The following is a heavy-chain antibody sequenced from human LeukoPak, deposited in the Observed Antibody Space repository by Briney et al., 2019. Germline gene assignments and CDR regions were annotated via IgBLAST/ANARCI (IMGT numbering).Heavy chain of an antibody. CDR1: GASISSGGYA. Sequence: PTQSLSLTFAVSGASISSGGYAWSCIRQPPGEGMEWIGYIYHSGSTYYNPSLKSRVTISVDRSKNQVSLKLSSVTAADTAVYYCARGGTGTYRFWGQGTLVTVYS. J-gene: IGHJ4*02. D-gene: IGHD1-26*01. V-gene: IGHV4-30-2*01. CDR2: IYHSGST. CDR3: ARGGTGTYRF.